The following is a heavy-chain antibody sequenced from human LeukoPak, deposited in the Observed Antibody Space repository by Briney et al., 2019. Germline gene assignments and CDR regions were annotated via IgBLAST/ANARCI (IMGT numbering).Heavy chain of an antibody. CDR2: ISYDGSNK. V-gene: IGHV3-30*03. D-gene: IGHD3-9*01. CDR1: GFTFSSYG. J-gene: IGHJ5*02. Sequence: GGSLRLSCAASGFTFSSYGMHWVRQAPGKGLEWVAVISYDGSNKYYADSVKGRFTISRDNAKSTLYLQMNSLRAEDTAVYYCARGHYDILTGYNTNWFDPWGQGTLVTVSS. CDR3: ARGHYDILTGYNTNWFDP.